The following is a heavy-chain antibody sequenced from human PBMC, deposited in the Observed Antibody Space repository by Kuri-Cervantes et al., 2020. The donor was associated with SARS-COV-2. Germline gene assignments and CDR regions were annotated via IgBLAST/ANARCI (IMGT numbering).Heavy chain of an antibody. CDR3: ARGYDFWNGYYDY. CDR2: VRQDGRDK. J-gene: IGHJ4*02. Sequence: GESLKISCAASGFTFSSYWMTWVRQAPGKGLDWVANVRQDGRDKYYGDSVKGRFIISRDNAKKSLLLQMNSLRPEDTAVYYCARGYDFWNGYYDYWGQGTLVTVSS. CDR1: GFTFSSYW. V-gene: IGHV3-7*03. D-gene: IGHD3/OR15-3a*01.